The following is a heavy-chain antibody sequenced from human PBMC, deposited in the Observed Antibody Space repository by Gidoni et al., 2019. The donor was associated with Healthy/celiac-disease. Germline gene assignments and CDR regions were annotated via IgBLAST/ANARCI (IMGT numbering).Heavy chain of an antibody. CDR1: GFTFSSYA. V-gene: IGHV3-23*04. CDR3: AKLKRPVLMVYAGYDAFDI. CDR2: ISGSGGST. D-gene: IGHD2-8*01. J-gene: IGHJ3*02. Sequence: EVQLVESGGGLVQPGGSLRLSCAASGFTFSSYAMSWVRQAPGKGLEWVSAISGSGGSTYYADSVKGRFTISRDNSKNTLYLQMNSLRAEDTAVYYCAKLKRPVLMVYAGYDAFDIWGQGTMVTVSS.